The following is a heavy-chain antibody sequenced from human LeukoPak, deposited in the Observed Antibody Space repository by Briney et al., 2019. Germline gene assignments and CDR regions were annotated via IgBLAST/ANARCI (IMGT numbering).Heavy chain of an antibody. J-gene: IGHJ4*02. D-gene: IGHD5-24*01. Sequence: PGGSLRLSCAASGFIFSSYWMTWVRQAPGKGLEWVANIQQGGSEKHYVDSVKGRFTISRDNAKNSLYLQTDSLRAEDTVVYYCARVRGGYYFDYWGQGTLVTVSS. V-gene: IGHV3-7*04. CDR1: GFIFSSYW. CDR2: IQQGGSEK. CDR3: ARVRGGYYFDY.